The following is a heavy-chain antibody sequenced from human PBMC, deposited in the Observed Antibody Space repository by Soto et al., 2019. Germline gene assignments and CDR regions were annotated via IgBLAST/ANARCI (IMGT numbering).Heavy chain of an antibody. D-gene: IGHD3-10*01. CDR3: ARTPITMVRGVIIDRSNYYYYYYMDV. Sequence: GSGPTLVNPTQTLTLTCTFSGFSLSTSGMCVSWIRQPPGKALEWLARIDWDDDKYYSTSLKTRLTISKDTSKNQVVLTMTNMDPVDTATYYCARTPITMVRGVIIDRSNYYYYYYMDVWGKGTTVTVSS. V-gene: IGHV2-70*11. CDR2: IDWDDDK. J-gene: IGHJ6*03. CDR1: GFSLSTSGMC.